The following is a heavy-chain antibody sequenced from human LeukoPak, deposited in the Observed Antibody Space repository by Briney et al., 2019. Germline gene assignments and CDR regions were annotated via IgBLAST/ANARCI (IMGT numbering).Heavy chain of an antibody. Sequence: GESPKISCKGSGYSFTSYWIGWVRQMLGKGLEWMGIIYPGDSDTRYSPSFQGQVTISADKSISTAYLQWSSLKASDTAMYYCARSWGYCSSTSCYNYYYYYMDVWGKGITVTVSS. CDR2: IYPGDSDT. CDR1: GYSFTSYW. D-gene: IGHD2-2*02. CDR3: ARSWGYCSSTSCYNYYYYYMDV. V-gene: IGHV5-51*01. J-gene: IGHJ6*03.